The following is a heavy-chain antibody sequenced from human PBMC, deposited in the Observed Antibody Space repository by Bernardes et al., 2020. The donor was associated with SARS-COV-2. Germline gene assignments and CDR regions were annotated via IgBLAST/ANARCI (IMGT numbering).Heavy chain of an antibody. CDR1: GFTFSSYA. CDR3: ARDLGGYTDV. D-gene: IGHD3-22*01. V-gene: IGHV3-30-3*01. CDR2: ISYDGSNK. J-gene: IGHJ6*02. Sequence: GWSLRLSCAASGFTFSSYAMHWVRQAPGKGLEWVAVISYDGSNKYYADSVKGRFTISRDNSKNTLYLQMNSLRAEDTAVYYCARDLGGYTDVWGQGTTVTVSS.